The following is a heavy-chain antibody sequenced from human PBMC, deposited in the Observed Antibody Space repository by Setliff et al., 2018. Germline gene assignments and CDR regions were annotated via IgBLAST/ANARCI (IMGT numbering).Heavy chain of an antibody. D-gene: IGHD3-22*01. V-gene: IGHV4-39*01. J-gene: IGHJ4*02. CDR3: ARHRRDSSGNYFVGLYYFDY. Sequence: SETLSLTCTVSRGSISNDAYYWAWIRQPPGKGLEWIGSIYNSGTTNYNPSLKSRVSISLDTSKSQFSLRLSSLTAADTAVYYCARHRRDSSGNYFVGLYYFDYWGQGTPVTVSS. CDR2: IYNSGTT. CDR1: RGSISNDAYY.